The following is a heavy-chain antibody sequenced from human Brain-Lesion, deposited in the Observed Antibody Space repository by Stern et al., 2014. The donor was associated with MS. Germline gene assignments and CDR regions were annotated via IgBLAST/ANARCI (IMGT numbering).Heavy chain of an antibody. CDR2: MNPYSGNT. D-gene: IGHD2-2*01. J-gene: IGHJ4*02. Sequence: VHLVESGAEVKKPGASVKVSCKASGYTFSSYDITWVRQASGHGLEWMGWMNPYSGNTGYAQKFKGRASMPSDPSKSTVYMELTSRTSDDTAVYFWARAVRTQLLSEYWGQGPLVPFSS. CDR3: ARAVRTQLLSEY. V-gene: IGHV1-8*01. CDR1: GYTFSSYD.